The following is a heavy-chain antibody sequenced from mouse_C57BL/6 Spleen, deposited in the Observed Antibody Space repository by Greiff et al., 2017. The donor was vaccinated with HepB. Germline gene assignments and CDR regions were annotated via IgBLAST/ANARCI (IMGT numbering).Heavy chain of an antibody. CDR3: ASHSKGAMDY. J-gene: IGHJ4*01. D-gene: IGHD2-5*01. V-gene: IGHV5-4*01. CDR1: GFTFSSYA. CDR2: ISAGGSYT. Sequence: EVHLVESGGGLVKPGGSLKLSCAASGFTFSSYAMSWVRQTPEKRLGWVATISAGGSYTYSPDNVKGRFTISRDNAKNNLYLQMSHLKSEDTAMYYCASHSKGAMDYWGQGTSVTVSS.